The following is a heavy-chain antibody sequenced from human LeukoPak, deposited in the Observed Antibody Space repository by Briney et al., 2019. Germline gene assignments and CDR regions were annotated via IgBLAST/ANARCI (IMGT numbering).Heavy chain of an antibody. CDR2: IIPILGTA. J-gene: IGHJ4*02. D-gene: IGHD1-1*01. CDR3: ARVQTGTTV. Sequence: SVKVSCKASGGTFTSYAISWVRQAPGQGLEWMGGIIPILGTANYPEKFQGRVTITADESTTTAYMELSSLKSEDTAVYYCARVQTGTTVWGQGTLVTVSS. CDR1: GGTFTSYA. V-gene: IGHV1-69*01.